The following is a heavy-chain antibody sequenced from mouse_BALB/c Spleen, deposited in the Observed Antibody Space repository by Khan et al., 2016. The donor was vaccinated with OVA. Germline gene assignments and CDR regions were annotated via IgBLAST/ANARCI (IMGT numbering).Heavy chain of an antibody. Sequence: VQLKQSGAELARPGASVKMSCKASGYTFTSYTIHWIKLRPGQGLEWIGYINPSNGYTNSNQKFKDKATLTADKSSTTAYMQLSSLTSDDSAVYNFVRYGAYYRNDGWFAYWGQGTLVTVSA. CDR1: GYTFTSYT. CDR2: INPSNGYT. D-gene: IGHD2-14*01. J-gene: IGHJ3*01. CDR3: VRYGAYYRNDGWFAY. V-gene: IGHV1-4*01.